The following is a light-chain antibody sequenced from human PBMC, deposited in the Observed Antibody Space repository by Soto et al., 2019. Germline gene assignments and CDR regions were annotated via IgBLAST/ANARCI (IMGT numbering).Light chain of an antibody. CDR3: SSYTGSSINTVV. CDR2: EVS. Sequence: QSALTQPASVSGSPGQSITISCTGTSSDVGKYSYVSWYQQHPAKAPKLMIFEVSNRPSGVSNRFSGSKSGNTASLTISGLQAEDEADYYCSSYTGSSINTVVFGGGTNDRP. CDR1: SSDVGKYSY. V-gene: IGLV2-14*01. J-gene: IGLJ2*01.